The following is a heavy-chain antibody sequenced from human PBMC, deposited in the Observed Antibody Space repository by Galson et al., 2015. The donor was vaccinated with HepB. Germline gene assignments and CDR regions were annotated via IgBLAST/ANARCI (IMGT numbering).Heavy chain of an antibody. CDR2: INAANGNT. J-gene: IGHJ1*01. CDR1: GYAFTSNV. CDR3: ARGNYGDYDEYFEL. Sequence: SVKVSCKVSGYAFTSNVMHWVRQAPGQRLEWMGWINAANGNTEYSQKFQDRVTITRDRSASTAYMELSSLRSEDTAVYFCARGNYGDYDEYFELWGQGTLVTVSS. V-gene: IGHV1-3*01. D-gene: IGHD4-17*01.